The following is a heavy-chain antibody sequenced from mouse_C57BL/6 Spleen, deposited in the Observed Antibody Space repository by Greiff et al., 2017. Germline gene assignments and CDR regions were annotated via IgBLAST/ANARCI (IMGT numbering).Heavy chain of an antibody. D-gene: IGHD4-1*01. CDR3: ARRDWAFDY. CDR1: GYTFTSYW. V-gene: IGHV1-61*01. J-gene: IGHJ2*01. CDR2: IYPSDSET. Sequence: QVQLQQPGAELVRPGSSVTLSCKASGYTFTSYWMDWVKQRPGQGLEWIGNIYPSDSETHYNQKFKDKATLTVDQSSSTAYMQLSSLTSEDSAVYYCARRDWAFDYWGQGTTLTVSS.